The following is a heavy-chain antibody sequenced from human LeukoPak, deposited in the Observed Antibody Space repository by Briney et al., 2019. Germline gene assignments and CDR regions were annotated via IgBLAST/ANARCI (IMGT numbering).Heavy chain of an antibody. CDR1: GFTFISYG. J-gene: IGHJ4*02. V-gene: IGHV3-30*18. Sequence: PGGSLRLSCAASGFTFISYGMHWVRQAPGKGLEWVTVISYDGINKYYADSVKGRFTISRDNSKNTLYLEMNSLRAEDTAVYHCAKDRTAGSLRIPDYWGQRTLVTVSS. CDR3: AKDRTAGSLRIPDY. CDR2: ISYDGINK. D-gene: IGHD3-10*01.